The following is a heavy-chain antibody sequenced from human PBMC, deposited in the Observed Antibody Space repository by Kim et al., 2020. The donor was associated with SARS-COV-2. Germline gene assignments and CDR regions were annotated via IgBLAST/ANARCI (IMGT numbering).Heavy chain of an antibody. CDR2: IYYSGST. CDR3: ARVRFLEWSVFDY. J-gene: IGHJ4*02. V-gene: IGHV4-61*01. CDR1: GGSVSSGSYY. Sequence: SETLSLTCTVSGGSVSSGSYYWSWIRQPPGKGLEWIGYIYYSGSTNYNPSLKSRVTISVDTSKNQFSLKLSSVTAADTAVYYCARVRFLEWSVFDYWGQGTLVTVSS. D-gene: IGHD3-3*01.